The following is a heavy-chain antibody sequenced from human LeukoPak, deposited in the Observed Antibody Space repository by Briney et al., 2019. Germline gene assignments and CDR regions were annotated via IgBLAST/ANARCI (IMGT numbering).Heavy chain of an antibody. CDR1: GGSFSGYY. Sequence: SETLSLTCAVYGGSFSGYYWSWIRQPPGKGLEWIGEINHSGSTNYNPSLKSRVTISVDTSKNQFSLKLSSVTAADTAVYCCARGGGMDFWSGSARDYFDYWGQGTLVTVSS. V-gene: IGHV4-34*01. D-gene: IGHD3-3*01. J-gene: IGHJ4*02. CDR2: INHSGST. CDR3: ARGGGMDFWSGSARDYFDY.